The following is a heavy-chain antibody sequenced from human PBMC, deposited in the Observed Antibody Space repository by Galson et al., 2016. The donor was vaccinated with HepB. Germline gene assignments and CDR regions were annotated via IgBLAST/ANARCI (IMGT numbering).Heavy chain of an antibody. J-gene: IGHJ6*02. V-gene: IGHV3-11*01. D-gene: IGHD5-18*01. Sequence: SLRLSCAASGFSFSGHYMSWIRQVPGKGLESIAYITTSGTPLWYGEAVKGRCTITRDNAKNSLYLQLNSLRAEDTAVYYCAIDPDTSSEVDVWGLGTTVIVSS. CDR2: ITTSGTPL. CDR3: AIDPDTSSEVDV. CDR1: GFSFSGHY.